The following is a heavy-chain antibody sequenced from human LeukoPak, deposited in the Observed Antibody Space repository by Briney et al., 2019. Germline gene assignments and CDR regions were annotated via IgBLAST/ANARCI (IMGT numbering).Heavy chain of an antibody. CDR2: ISGSGGST. D-gene: IGHD2-15*01. CDR3: ARDLEEYCSGGSCSLFDQ. J-gene: IGHJ4*02. V-gene: IGHV3-23*01. CDR1: GFTFSSYA. Sequence: PGGSLRLSCAASGFTFSSYAMSWVRQAPGKGLEWVSAISGSGGSTYYADSVKGRFTISRHNAKKSLYLQMNSLRAEDTAVYYCARDLEEYCSGGSCSLFDQWGQGTLVTVSS.